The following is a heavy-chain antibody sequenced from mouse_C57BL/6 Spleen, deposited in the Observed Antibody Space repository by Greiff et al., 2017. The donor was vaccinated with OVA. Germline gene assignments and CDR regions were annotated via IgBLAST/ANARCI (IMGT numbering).Heavy chain of an antibody. Sequence: EVQVVESGGGLVQPGGSLKLSCAASGFTFSDYYMYWVRQTPETRLEWVAYISNGGGSTYYPDTVKGRFTISRDNAKTTLYLQMSRRKSEDTAMYYCARHREGNYDFDYWGQGTTLTVSS. CDR2: ISNGGGST. CDR3: ARHREGNYDFDY. D-gene: IGHD2-1*01. CDR1: GFTFSDYY. V-gene: IGHV5-12*01. J-gene: IGHJ2*01.